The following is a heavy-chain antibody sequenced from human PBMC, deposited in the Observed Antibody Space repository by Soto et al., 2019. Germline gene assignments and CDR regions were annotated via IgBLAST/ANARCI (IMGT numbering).Heavy chain of an antibody. CDR3: AKDHSVTTGSTLDY. Sequence: GGSLRLSCAASGFTFSSYAMSWVRQAPGKGLEWVSAISGSGGSTYYADSVKGRFTISRDNSKNTLYLQMNSLRAEDTAVYYCAKDHSVTTGSTLDYWGQGTLVTVSS. CDR2: ISGSGGST. D-gene: IGHD4-4*01. V-gene: IGHV3-23*01. J-gene: IGHJ4*02. CDR1: GFTFSSYA.